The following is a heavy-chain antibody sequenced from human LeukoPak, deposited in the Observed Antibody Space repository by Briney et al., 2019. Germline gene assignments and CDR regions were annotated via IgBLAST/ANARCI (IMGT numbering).Heavy chain of an antibody. J-gene: IGHJ4*02. CDR3: ARSLNADY. CDR1: GVSISSSSYY. Sequence: SETLSLTCTVSGVSISSSSYYWGWIRQPPGKGLEWIGSIYYSGSTYYSPSLKSRVTISVDTSKNQFSLKLSSVTAADTAVYYCARSLNADYWGQGTLVTVSS. V-gene: IGHV4-39*01. D-gene: IGHD2-2*01. CDR2: IYYSGST.